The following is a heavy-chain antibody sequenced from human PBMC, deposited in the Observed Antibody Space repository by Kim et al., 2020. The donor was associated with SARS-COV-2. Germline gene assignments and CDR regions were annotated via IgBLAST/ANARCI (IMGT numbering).Heavy chain of an antibody. CDR1: GDSVSSNSAA. CDR3: ARDLTPDSSSWFPIDY. V-gene: IGHV6-1*01. Sequence: SQTLSLTCAISGDSVSSNSAAWNWIRQSPSRGLEWLGRTYYRSKWYNDYAVSVKSRITINPDTSKNQFSLQLNSVTPEDTAVYYCARDLTPDSSSWFPIDYWGQGTLVTVSS. CDR2: TYYRSKWYN. J-gene: IGHJ4*02. D-gene: IGHD6-13*01.